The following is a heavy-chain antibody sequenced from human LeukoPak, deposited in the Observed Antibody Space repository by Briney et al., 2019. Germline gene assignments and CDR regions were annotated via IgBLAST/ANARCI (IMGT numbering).Heavy chain of an antibody. CDR2: IYPGDSDT. Sequence: GESLKISCKGSGYSFTSYWIGWVRQMPGKGLEWMGIIYPGDSDTRYSPSFQGQVAISADKSISTAYLQWSSLKASDTAMYYCARHYYGSGRDKNWFDPWGQGTLVTVSS. J-gene: IGHJ5*02. CDR1: GYSFTSYW. CDR3: ARHYYGSGRDKNWFDP. D-gene: IGHD3-10*01. V-gene: IGHV5-51*01.